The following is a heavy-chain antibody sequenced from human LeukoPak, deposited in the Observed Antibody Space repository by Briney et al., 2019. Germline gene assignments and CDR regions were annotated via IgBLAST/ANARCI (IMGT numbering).Heavy chain of an antibody. CDR1: GGSFSGYY. D-gene: IGHD1-26*01. CDR3: ARRVRVIVGALNWFDP. Sequence: SETLSLTCAVYGGSFSGYYWSWIRQPPGKGLEWIGEINHSGSTNYNPSLKSRVTISVDTSKNQFSLKLSSVTAADTAVYYCARRVRVIVGALNWFDPWGQGTLVTVSS. V-gene: IGHV4-34*01. CDR2: INHSGST. J-gene: IGHJ5*02.